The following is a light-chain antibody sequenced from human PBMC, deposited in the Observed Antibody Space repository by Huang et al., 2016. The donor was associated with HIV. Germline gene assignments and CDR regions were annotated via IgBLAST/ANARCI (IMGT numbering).Light chain of an antibody. V-gene: IGKV3-11*01. Sequence: EIVLTQSPATLSLSPGEGATLSCRASQSIGSYLAWYQQRPGQATRLIIYDASIRATGIPARFSGRGSGTDFTLTISSLEPEDFAVYYCQQRNNWPPWTFGQGTKVELK. CDR2: DAS. J-gene: IGKJ1*01. CDR3: QQRNNWPPWT. CDR1: QSIGSY.